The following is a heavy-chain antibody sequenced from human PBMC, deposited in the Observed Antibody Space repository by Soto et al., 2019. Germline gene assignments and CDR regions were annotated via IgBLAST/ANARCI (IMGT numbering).Heavy chain of an antibody. D-gene: IGHD3-22*01. CDR2: IWYDGSNK. J-gene: IGHJ4*02. CDR3: AREGAPYYYDSSGYYPGYY. V-gene: IGHV3-33*01. Sequence: LRLSCAASGFTFSSYGMHWVRQAPGKGLEWVAVIWYDGSNKYYADSVKGRFTISRDNSKNTLYLQMNSLRAEDTAVYYCAREGAPYYYDSSGYYPGYYWGQGTLVTVSS. CDR1: GFTFSSYG.